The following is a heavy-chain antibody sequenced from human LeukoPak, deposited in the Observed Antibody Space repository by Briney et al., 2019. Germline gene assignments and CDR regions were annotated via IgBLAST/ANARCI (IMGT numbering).Heavy chain of an antibody. CDR2: IYYSGST. V-gene: IGHV4-61*01. D-gene: IGHD4-17*01. J-gene: IGHJ4*02. Sequence: SSETLSLTCTVSGGSVSSGSYYWSWIRQPPGTGLEWIGYIYYSGSTNYNPSLKSRVTISVDTSKNQFSLKLSSVTAADTAVYYCARDLADDYGDYLQGESDYWGQGTLVTVSS. CDR1: GGSVSSGSYY. CDR3: ARDLADDYGDYLQGESDY.